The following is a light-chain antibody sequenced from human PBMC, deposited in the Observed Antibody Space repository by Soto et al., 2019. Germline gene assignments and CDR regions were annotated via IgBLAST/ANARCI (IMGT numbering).Light chain of an antibody. CDR1: SSDVGGYNY. CDR2: DVS. CDR3: CSYAGRSPFV. Sequence: QSALTQPRSVSGSPGQSVTISCTGTSSDVGGYNYVSWYQQHPGKAPKLMNYDVSKRPSGVPDRFSGSKSGNTASLTISGLQAEDEADYYSCSYAGRSPFVFVSGTKATVL. V-gene: IGLV2-11*01. J-gene: IGLJ1*01.